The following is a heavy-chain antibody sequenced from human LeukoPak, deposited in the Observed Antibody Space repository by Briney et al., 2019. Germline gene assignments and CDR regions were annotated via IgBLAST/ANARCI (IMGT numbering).Heavy chain of an antibody. CDR2: IYYSGST. D-gene: IGHD3-9*01. Sequence: GSLRLSCAASGFTFSTYWMTWVRQPPGKGLEWIGSIYYSGSTYYNPSLKSRVTISVDTSKNQFSLKLSSVTAADTAVYYCARDLRVLRYFVSRSLRFDPWGQGTLVTVSS. V-gene: IGHV4-39*07. J-gene: IGHJ5*02. CDR1: GFTFSTYW. CDR3: ARDLRVLRYFVSRSLRFDP.